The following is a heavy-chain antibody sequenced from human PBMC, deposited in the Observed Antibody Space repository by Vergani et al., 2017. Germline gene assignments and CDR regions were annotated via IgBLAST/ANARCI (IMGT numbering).Heavy chain of an antibody. Sequence: EVQLVESGGGLVQPGGSLRLSCAASGFTFSSYSMNWVRQAPGKGLEWVSYISSSSSTIYYADSVKGRFTISRDNAKNSLYLQMNSLRAEDTAVYYCARGSSSSTGRFDPWGQGTLVTVSS. CDR1: GFTFSSYS. CDR3: ARGSSSSTGRFDP. D-gene: IGHD6-6*01. V-gene: IGHV3-48*01. CDR2: ISSSSSTI. J-gene: IGHJ5*02.